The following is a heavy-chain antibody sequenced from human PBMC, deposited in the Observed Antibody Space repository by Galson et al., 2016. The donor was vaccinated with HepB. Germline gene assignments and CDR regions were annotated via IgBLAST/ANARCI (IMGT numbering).Heavy chain of an antibody. V-gene: IGHV3-74*01. Sequence: SLRLSCAASGFTFGSYWMHWVRQVPGKGPLWVARINRDGTSTSYADSVKGRFTISRDNARNTLYLQMTSLRVEDTAVYYCARPQNDHWSSHFSEGYDSWGQGTLVTVSS. CDR1: GFTFGSYW. D-gene: IGHD3-3*02. CDR2: INRDGTST. J-gene: IGHJ4*02. CDR3: ARPQNDHWSSHFSEGYDS.